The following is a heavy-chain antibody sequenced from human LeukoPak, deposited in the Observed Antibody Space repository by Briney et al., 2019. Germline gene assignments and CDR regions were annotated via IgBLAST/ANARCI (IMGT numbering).Heavy chain of an antibody. CDR2: ISGSGGST. CDR3: AKDPLSDVTPFDY. J-gene: IGHJ4*02. CDR1: GFTFSSYA. V-gene: IGHV3-23*01. Sequence: GGSLRLSCAASGFTFSSYAMSWVRQAPGKGLEWVSAISGSGGSTYYAGSAKGRFTISRDNSKNTLYLQMNSLRAEDTAVYYCAKDPLSDVTPFDYWGQGTLVTVSS. D-gene: IGHD2/OR15-2a*01.